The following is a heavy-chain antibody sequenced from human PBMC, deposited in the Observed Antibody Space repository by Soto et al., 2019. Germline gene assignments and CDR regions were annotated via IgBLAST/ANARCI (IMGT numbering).Heavy chain of an antibody. D-gene: IGHD6-13*01. Sequence: QVQLVQSGAEVKKPGASVQVSCQASGSTFPRYGISWVRQAPGQGLEWMGWISAYNGNTNYAQKLQGRVTMTTDTSTSTAYMELRSLRSDDTAVYYCARWAAVHPALGMDVWGQGTTVTVSS. CDR2: ISAYNGNT. CDR3: ARWAAVHPALGMDV. V-gene: IGHV1-18*01. J-gene: IGHJ6*02. CDR1: GSTFPRYG.